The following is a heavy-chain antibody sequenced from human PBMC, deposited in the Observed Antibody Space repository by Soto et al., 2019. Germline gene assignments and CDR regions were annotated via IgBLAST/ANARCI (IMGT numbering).Heavy chain of an antibody. V-gene: IGHV3-23*01. Sequence: EVQLLESGGGLVQPGGSLRLSCAASGFTFSSYAMSWVRQAPGKGLEWVSAISGSGGSTYYADPVKGRFTISRDNSKNTLYLQMNSLRAEDTAVYYCAKDQLRDLLVDYWGQGTLVTVSS. CDR2: ISGSGGST. CDR3: AKDQLRDLLVDY. J-gene: IGHJ4*02. D-gene: IGHD3-10*01. CDR1: GFTFSSYA.